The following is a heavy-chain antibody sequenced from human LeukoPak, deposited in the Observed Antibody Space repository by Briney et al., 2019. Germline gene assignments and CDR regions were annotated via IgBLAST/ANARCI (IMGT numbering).Heavy chain of an antibody. CDR3: ARTASSWYPIYDFYFDY. D-gene: IGHD6-13*01. CDR2: ISSSFSIR. V-gene: IGHV3-48*01. Sequence: PGGSLRLSCAASGFTFSNYSMNWVRQAPGKGLEWVSYISSSFSIRYYADSVKGRFTISRDNAKNSLYLQMNSLRAEDTAVYYCARTASSWYPIYDFYFDYWGQGTLVTVSS. CDR1: GFTFSNYS. J-gene: IGHJ4*02.